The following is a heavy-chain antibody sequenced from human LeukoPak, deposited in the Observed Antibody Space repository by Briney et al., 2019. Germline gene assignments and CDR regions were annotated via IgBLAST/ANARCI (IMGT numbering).Heavy chain of an antibody. J-gene: IGHJ3*02. CDR2: IYSGGST. Sequence: PGGSLRLSCAASGFTVSSNYMSWVRQAPGKGLEWVSVIYSGGSTYYADSVKGRFTISRDNSKNTLYLQMNSLRAEDTAVYYCAKVKEAAPSADAFDIWGQGTMVTVSS. V-gene: IGHV3-53*01. CDR3: AKVKEAAPSADAFDI. D-gene: IGHD6-6*01. CDR1: GFTVSSNY.